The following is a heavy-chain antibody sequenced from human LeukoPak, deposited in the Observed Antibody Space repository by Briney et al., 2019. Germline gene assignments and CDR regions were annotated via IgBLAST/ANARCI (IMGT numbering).Heavy chain of an antibody. CDR3: AILPSREYDDIWGSYRPRSPFDY. Sequence: PSETLSLTCAVYGGSFSGYYWGWIRQPPGKGLEWIGEINHSGSTNYNPSLKSRVTISVDTSKNQFSLKLSSVTAADTAVYYCAILPSREYDDIWGSYRPRSPFDYWGQGTLVTVSS. D-gene: IGHD3-16*02. V-gene: IGHV4-34*01. J-gene: IGHJ4*02. CDR1: GGSFSGYY. CDR2: INHSGST.